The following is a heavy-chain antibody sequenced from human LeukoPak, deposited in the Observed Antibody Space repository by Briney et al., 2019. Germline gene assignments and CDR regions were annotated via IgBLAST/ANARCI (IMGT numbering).Heavy chain of an antibody. Sequence: PGGSLRLSCAASGFTFRDYNMSWIRQAPGKGLEYISYINTGGGSIYYAGSVKGRFTISRDNAKNSLYLQMNSLRAEDTAVYYCARESWAAGFDYWGQGTLVTVSS. J-gene: IGHJ4*02. CDR2: INTGGGSI. V-gene: IGHV3-11*01. CDR3: ARESWAAGFDY. CDR1: GFTFRDYN. D-gene: IGHD6-13*01.